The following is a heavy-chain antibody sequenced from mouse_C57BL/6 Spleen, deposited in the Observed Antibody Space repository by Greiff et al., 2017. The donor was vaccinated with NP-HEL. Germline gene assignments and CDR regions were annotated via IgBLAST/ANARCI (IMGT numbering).Heavy chain of an antibody. D-gene: IGHD2-5*01. CDR1: GYAFSSYW. J-gene: IGHJ4*01. V-gene: IGHV1-80*01. CDR3: ARESYSYYSNYYAMDY. CDR2: IYPGDGDT. Sequence: VQLQQSGAELVKPGASVKISCKASGYAFSSYWMNWVKQRPGKGLEWIGQIYPGDGDTNYNGKFKGKATLTADKSSSTAYMQLSSLTSEDSAVYFCARESYSYYSNYYAMDYWGQGTSVTVSS.